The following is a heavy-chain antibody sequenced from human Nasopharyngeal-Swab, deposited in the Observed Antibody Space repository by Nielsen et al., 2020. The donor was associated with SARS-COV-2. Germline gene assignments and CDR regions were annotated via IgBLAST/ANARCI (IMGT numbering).Heavy chain of an antibody. CDR3: ARDPSGWLHYYFDY. D-gene: IGHD5-24*01. CDR1: GFTFSSYS. CDR2: ISSSSSYI. Sequence: GESLKISCAASGFTFSSYSMNWVRQAPGKGLEWVSSISSSSSYIYYADSVKGRFTISRDNAKNSLYLQMNSLRAEDTAVYYCARDPSGWLHYYFDYWGQGTLVTVSS. J-gene: IGHJ4*02. V-gene: IGHV3-21*01.